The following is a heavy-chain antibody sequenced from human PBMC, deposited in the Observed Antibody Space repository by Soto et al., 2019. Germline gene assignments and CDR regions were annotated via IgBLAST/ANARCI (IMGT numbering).Heavy chain of an antibody. CDR1: GYTFTSYD. J-gene: IGHJ6*02. V-gene: IGHV1-8*01. Sequence: QVQLVQSGAEVKKPGASVKVSCKASGYTFTSYDINWVRQATGQGLEWMGWMNPNSGNTGYAQKFQGRVTMTRNTSISIAYMELSSMRFEDTAVYYCARQVSYYFDYGMDVWGQGTTVTVSS. CDR3: ARQVSYYFDYGMDV. CDR2: MNPNSGNT.